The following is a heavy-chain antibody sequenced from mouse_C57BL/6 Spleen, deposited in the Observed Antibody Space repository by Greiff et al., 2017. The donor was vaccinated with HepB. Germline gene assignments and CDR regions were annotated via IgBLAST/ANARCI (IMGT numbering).Heavy chain of an antibody. CDR3: ARGAAWFAY. J-gene: IGHJ3*01. V-gene: IGHV1-50*01. Sequence: QVQLQQPGAELVKPGASVKLSCKASGYTFTSYWMQWVKQRPGQGLEWIGEIDPSDSYTNYNQKFKGKATLTVDTSSSTAYMQLCSLTSEDSAVYYCARGAAWFAYWGQGTLVTVSA. CDR2: IDPSDSYT. CDR1: GYTFTSYW.